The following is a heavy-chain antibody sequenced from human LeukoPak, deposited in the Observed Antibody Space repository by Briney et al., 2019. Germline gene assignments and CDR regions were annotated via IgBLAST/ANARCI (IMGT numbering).Heavy chain of an antibody. CDR2: IDWDDDK. V-gene: IGHV2-70*01. Sequence: SGPTLVNPTQTLTPTCTFSGFSLSTSGMCVSWIRQPPGKALGWLALIDWDDDKYYSTSLKTRLTISKDTSKNQVVLTMTNMDPVDTATYYCARTPYSSGWYDYWGQGTLVTVSS. D-gene: IGHD6-19*01. CDR1: GFSLSTSGMC. CDR3: ARTPYSSGWYDY. J-gene: IGHJ4*02.